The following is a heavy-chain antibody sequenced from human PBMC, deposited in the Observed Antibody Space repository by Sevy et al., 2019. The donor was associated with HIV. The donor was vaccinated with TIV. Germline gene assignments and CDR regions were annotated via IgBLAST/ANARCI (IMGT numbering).Heavy chain of an antibody. CDR2: INPSGGST. J-gene: IGHJ5*02. Sequence: ASVKVSCKASGYTFTSYYMHWVRQAPGQGLEWMGIINPSGGSTSYAQKFQGRVTMTRDTSTSTVYMELSSLRSEDTAMYYCARSNIVGYSSSPTIILWFDPWGQGTLVTVSS. CDR3: ARSNIVGYSSSPTIILWFDP. D-gene: IGHD6-13*01. V-gene: IGHV1-46*01. CDR1: GYTFTSYY.